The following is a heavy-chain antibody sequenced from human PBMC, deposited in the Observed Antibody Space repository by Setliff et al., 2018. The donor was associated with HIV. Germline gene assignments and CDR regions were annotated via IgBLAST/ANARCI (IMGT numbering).Heavy chain of an antibody. CDR3: ARARLLGGFLS. CDR2: VSHRGTN. Sequence: TLSLTCAVSGDSISGGYYWAWIRQAPGKGLEWVGSVSHRGTNYYKSALKSRVTIAADTARNRVSLRMTSVTAADTAVYYCARARLLGGFLSWGRGALVTVSS. CDR1: GDSISGGYY. J-gene: IGHJ5*02. D-gene: IGHD7-27*01. V-gene: IGHV4-38-2*01.